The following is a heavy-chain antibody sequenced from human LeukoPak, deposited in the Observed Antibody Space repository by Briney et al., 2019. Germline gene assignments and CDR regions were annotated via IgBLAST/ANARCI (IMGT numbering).Heavy chain of an antibody. J-gene: IGHJ4*02. Sequence: GGSLRLSCAASGFTLSSYSMNWVRQAPGKGLEWVSFISSSSSPIYYADSVKGRFTISRDNAKNSLYLQMSSLRAEDTAIYYCARALYNRGWYPDYFDSWGQGALVTVSS. CDR3: ARALYNRGWYPDYFDS. D-gene: IGHD6-19*01. CDR1: GFTLSSYS. V-gene: IGHV3-48*01. CDR2: ISSSSSPI.